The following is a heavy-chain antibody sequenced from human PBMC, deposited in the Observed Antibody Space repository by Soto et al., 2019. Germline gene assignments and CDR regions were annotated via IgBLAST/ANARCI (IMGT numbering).Heavy chain of an antibody. CDR2: INSDGSST. Sequence: EVQLVESGGVLVQPGGSLRLSCVASGFTFNTYWMHWVRQAPGKGLVWVSRINSDGSSTSCADSVKGRFTNSRDNAKNTVYLQMNSLSGEDTALYYCARGLKNYYGSDVWGQGTTVTVSS. CDR1: GFTFNTYW. V-gene: IGHV3-74*01. CDR3: ARGLKNYYGSDV. J-gene: IGHJ6*02.